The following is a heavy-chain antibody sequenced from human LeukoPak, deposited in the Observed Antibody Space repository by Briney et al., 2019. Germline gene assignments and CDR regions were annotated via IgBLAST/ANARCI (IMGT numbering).Heavy chain of an antibody. V-gene: IGHV3-30*02. CDR1: GFTFSSYG. D-gene: IGHD3-22*01. CDR2: IRYDGSNK. Sequence: PGGSLRLSCAASGFTFSSYGMHWVRQAPGKGLEWVAFIRYDGSNKYYADSVKGRFTISRDNSKNTLYLQMNSLRAEDTAVYYCAKATYYYDSSGYSGIFDYWGQGTLVTVSS. J-gene: IGHJ4*02. CDR3: AKATYYYDSSGYSGIFDY.